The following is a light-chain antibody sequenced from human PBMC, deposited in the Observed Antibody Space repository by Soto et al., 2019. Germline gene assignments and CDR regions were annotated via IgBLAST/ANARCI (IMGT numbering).Light chain of an antibody. CDR1: QSVSSSY. J-gene: IGKJ1*01. CDR3: QQYGSSPWT. Sequence: EIVLTQSPGTLSLSPGERATLSCRASQSVSSSYLAWYQQKPDQAPRPLIYGASSRAIGIPDRFSGSGSGTDFTLTISRLETEDFAVYYCQQYGSSPWTFGQGTKVEIK. V-gene: IGKV3-20*01. CDR2: GAS.